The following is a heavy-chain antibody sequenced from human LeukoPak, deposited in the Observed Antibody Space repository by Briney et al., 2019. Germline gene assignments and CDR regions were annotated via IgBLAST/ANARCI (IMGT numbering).Heavy chain of an antibody. CDR2: VSYSGAA. CDR1: RGSVKTYS. J-gene: IGHJ4*02. CDR3: ARVQDMRGYYLIDL. Sequence: SETLSLTCTVSRGSVKTYSWSWVRQPPGKGLEWIGYVSYSGAANYNPSLKSRVTISVDTSKNQFSLKLSSVTAADTAVYYCARVQDMRGYYLIDLWGQGTLVTVSS. D-gene: IGHD3-22*01. V-gene: IGHV4-59*08.